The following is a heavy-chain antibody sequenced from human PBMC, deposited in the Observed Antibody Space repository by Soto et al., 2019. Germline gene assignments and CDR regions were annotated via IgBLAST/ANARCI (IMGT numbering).Heavy chain of an antibody. J-gene: IGHJ4*02. CDR2: ISYDGSNE. CDR3: ARDRATWGSKGGETFAY. V-gene: IGHV3-30-3*01. D-gene: IGHD7-27*01. Sequence: QVQLVESGGGVVQPGRSLRLSCAASGFTFSSYALHWVRQAPGKGLEWVAVISYDGSNEYYADSVKGRFTISRDNSKSTLYLQMNSLRAEDTAVYYCARDRATWGSKGGETFAYWGRGTLVTVSS. CDR1: GFTFSSYA.